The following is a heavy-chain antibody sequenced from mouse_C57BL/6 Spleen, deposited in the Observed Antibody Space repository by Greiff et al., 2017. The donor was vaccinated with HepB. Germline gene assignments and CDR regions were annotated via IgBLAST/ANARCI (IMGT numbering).Heavy chain of an antibody. CDR1: GYTFTSYW. J-gene: IGHJ4*01. V-gene: IGHV1-52*01. Sequence: VQLQQPGAELVRPGSSVKLSCKASGYTFTSYWMHWVKQRPIQGLEWIGNIDPSDSETHYNQKFKDKATLTVDKSSSTAYMQLSSLTSEDSAVYYCARGRTGTRAMDYWGQGTSGTVSS. CDR2: IDPSDSET. D-gene: IGHD4-1*01. CDR3: ARGRTGTRAMDY.